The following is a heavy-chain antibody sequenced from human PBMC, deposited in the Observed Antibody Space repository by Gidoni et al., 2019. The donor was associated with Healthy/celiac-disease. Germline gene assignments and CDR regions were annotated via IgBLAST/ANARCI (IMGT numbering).Heavy chain of an antibody. J-gene: IGHJ3*02. CDR1: GFTFSSYA. D-gene: IGHD2-15*01. CDR2: IRGSGGST. CDR3: AKDIGLQTDAFDI. V-gene: IGHV3-23*01. Sequence: VQLLESGGGLVQPGGSLRLSCAASGFTFSSYAMSWVRQAPGKGLEGVSAIRGSGGSTYYADSVKGRFTISRDNSKNTLYLQMNSLRAEDTAVYYCAKDIGLQTDAFDIWGQGTMVTVSS.